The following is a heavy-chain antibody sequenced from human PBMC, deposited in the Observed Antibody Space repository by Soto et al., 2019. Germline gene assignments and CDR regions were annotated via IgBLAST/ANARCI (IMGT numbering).Heavy chain of an antibody. V-gene: IGHV3-53*01. D-gene: IGHD4-4*01. J-gene: IGHJ5*02. CDR1: GFTVSSNY. CDR3: ARGGWTTVTLGGFDP. CDR2: IYSGGST. Sequence: GGSLRLSCAASGFTVSSNYMSWVRQAPGKGLEWVSVIYSGGSTYYADSVKGRFTISRDNSKNTLYLQMNSLRAEDTAVYYCARGGWTTVTLGGFDPWGQGTLVTVSS.